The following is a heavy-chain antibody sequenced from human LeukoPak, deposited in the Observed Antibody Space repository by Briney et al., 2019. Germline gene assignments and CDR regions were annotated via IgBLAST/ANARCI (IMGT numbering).Heavy chain of an antibody. CDR2: IYTSGST. Sequence: SETLSLTCTVSGGSISSYYWSWIRQPAGKGLEWIGRIYTSGSTNYNPTLKSRVTMSVDTSKNQFSLKLSSVTAADTAVYYCARGGSYRGYFDYWGQGTLVTVSS. CDR3: ARGGSYRGYFDY. CDR1: GGSISSYY. J-gene: IGHJ4*02. D-gene: IGHD1-26*01. V-gene: IGHV4-4*07.